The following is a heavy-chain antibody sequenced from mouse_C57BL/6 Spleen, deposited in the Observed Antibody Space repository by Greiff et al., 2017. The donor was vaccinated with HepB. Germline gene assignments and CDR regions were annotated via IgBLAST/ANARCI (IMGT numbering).Heavy chain of an antibody. CDR1: GFNFTDYY. J-gene: IGHJ1*03. V-gene: IGHV14-1*01. CDR2: IDPEDGDT. CDR3: TTGYGSSYGYFDV. Sequence: EVKLQESGAELVRPGASVKLSCTASGFNFTDYYMHWVKQRPEQGLEWIGRIDPEDGDTEYAPKFQGKATMTADTSSNTAYLQLSSLTSEDTAVYYCTTGYGSSYGYFDVWGTGTTVTVSS. D-gene: IGHD1-1*01.